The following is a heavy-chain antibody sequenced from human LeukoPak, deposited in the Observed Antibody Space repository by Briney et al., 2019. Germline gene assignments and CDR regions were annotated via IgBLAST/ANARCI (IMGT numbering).Heavy chain of an antibody. D-gene: IGHD6-19*01. Sequence: PGGSLRLSCAAFGFTFSSYAMHWVRQAPGKGLEWVAVISSDGSDEYYPDSVKGRFTISRDNSQNTLYLQMNNLRPEDTAVYYCASIGYSSGWYGDFDYWGQGTLVTVSS. CDR2: ISSDGSDE. CDR3: ASIGYSSGWYGDFDY. CDR1: GFTFSSYA. J-gene: IGHJ4*02. V-gene: IGHV3-30-3*01.